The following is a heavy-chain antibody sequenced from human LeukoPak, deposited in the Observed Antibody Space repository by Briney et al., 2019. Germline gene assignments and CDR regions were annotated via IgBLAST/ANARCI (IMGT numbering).Heavy chain of an antibody. V-gene: IGHV4-34*01. J-gene: IGHJ6*02. D-gene: IGHD1-14*01. CDR3: ARGQQGLYNRRLYYGMDV. CDR1: GGSFSGYY. Sequence: PSETLSLTCAVYGGSFSGYYWSWIRQPPGKGLEWIGEINHSGSTNYNPSLKSRVTISVDTSKNQFSLKLSSVTAADTAVYYCARGQQGLYNRRLYYGMDVWGQGTTVTVSS. CDR2: INHSGST.